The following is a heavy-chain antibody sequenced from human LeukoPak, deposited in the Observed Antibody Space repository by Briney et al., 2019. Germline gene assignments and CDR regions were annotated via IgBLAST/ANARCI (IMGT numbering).Heavy chain of an antibody. D-gene: IGHD3-22*01. CDR2: ISYDGSNK. Sequence: GGSLRLSCAASGFTFSSYAMHWVRQAPGKGLEWVAVISYDGSNKYYADSVKGRFTISRDNSKNTLYLQMNSLRAEDTAVYYCAREQDGYYDSSGHDYWGQGTLVTVSS. J-gene: IGHJ4*02. CDR1: GFTFSSYA. CDR3: AREQDGYYDSSGHDY. V-gene: IGHV3-30-3*01.